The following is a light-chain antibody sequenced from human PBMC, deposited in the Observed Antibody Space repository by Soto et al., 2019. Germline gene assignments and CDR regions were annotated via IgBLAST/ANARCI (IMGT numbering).Light chain of an antibody. CDR3: QSYDNSLSGSGV. Sequence: QSVLTQPPSVSGAPGQRVTISCTGSSYNIGAGYDVHWYQQLPGTAPKLLIYGNSNRPSGVPDRFSGSKSGTSASLAITGLQAEDEADYYCQSYDNSLSGSGVFGTGTKVTVL. J-gene: IGLJ1*01. CDR2: GNS. V-gene: IGLV1-40*01. CDR1: SYNIGAGYD.